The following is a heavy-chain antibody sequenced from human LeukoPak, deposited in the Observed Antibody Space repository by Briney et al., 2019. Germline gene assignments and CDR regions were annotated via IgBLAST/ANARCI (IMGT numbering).Heavy chain of an antibody. Sequence: ASVKVSCKASGYTFTSYEINWVRQATGQGLEWMGWMNPKSGNTAYAQKFLGRVTMTRDTSISTAYMELSSLRSEDTAVYYCAKAGIVATMNADWFDPWGQGTLVIVSS. CDR1: GYTFTSYE. J-gene: IGHJ5*02. CDR3: AKAGIVATMNADWFDP. V-gene: IGHV1-8*01. D-gene: IGHD5-12*01. CDR2: MNPKSGNT.